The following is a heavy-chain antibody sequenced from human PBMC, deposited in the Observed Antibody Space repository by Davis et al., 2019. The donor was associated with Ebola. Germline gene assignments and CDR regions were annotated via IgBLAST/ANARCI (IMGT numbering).Heavy chain of an antibody. D-gene: IGHD3-10*01. J-gene: IGHJ4*02. Sequence: MPSETLSLTCTVSGYSISSGYYWGWIRQPPGKGLEWIGSIYHSGSTYYNPSLKSRVTISVDTSKNQFSLKLSSVTAADTAVYYCARSPLLWFGELLMVPTDFDYWGQGTLVTVSS. CDR1: GYSISSGYY. CDR2: IYHSGST. CDR3: ARSPLLWFGELLMVPTDFDY. V-gene: IGHV4-38-2*02.